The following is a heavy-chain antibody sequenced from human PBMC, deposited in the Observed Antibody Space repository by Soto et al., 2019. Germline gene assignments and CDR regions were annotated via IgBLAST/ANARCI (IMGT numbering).Heavy chain of an antibody. D-gene: IGHD5-18*01. CDR3: AKYLPERGYSYGPFDY. Sequence: GESLKISCKGSGYSFTNYWIGWVRQMSGRGLEWMGIIYPGDSDTRYSPSFQGQVTISADKSIGTAYLQWSSLKASDTAIYYCAKYLPERGYSYGPFDYWGQGTLVTVSS. CDR1: GYSFTNYW. V-gene: IGHV5-51*01. J-gene: IGHJ4*02. CDR2: IYPGDSDT.